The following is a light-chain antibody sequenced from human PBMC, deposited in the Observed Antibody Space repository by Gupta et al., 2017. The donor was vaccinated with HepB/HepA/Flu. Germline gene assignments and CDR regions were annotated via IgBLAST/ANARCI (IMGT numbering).Light chain of an antibody. CDR3: QQHHWLCI. Sequence: EIVLTQSPGTLSLSPGERTTLSCRASQSVNSNTLAWYQQKPGQAPRLIIYGASSRATGIPDRFSGGGYKKDFTLTSSRREYEDFAVYYGQQHHWLCIFGQGTKMDIK. CDR1: QSVNSNT. V-gene: IGKV3-20*01. CDR2: GAS. J-gene: IGKJ2*04.